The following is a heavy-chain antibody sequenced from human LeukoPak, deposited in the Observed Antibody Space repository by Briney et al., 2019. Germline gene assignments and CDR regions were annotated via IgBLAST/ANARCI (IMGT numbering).Heavy chain of an antibody. CDR3: ARDAFASSFDY. D-gene: IGHD3-16*01. CDR2: IKQDGSEK. V-gene: IGHV3-7*01. CDR1: GFTFSSYW. J-gene: IGHJ4*02. Sequence: GGSLRLSCAASGFTFSSYWMSWVRQAPGKRLEWVANIKQDGSEKYYVDSVKGRFTISRDNAKNSLYLQMNSLRAEDTAVYYCARDAFASSFDYWGQGTLVTVSS.